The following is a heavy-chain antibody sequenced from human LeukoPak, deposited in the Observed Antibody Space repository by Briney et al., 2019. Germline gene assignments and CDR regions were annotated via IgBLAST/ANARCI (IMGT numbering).Heavy chain of an antibody. CDR3: ARTPSVYCSGGNCYPGHFDY. V-gene: IGHV4-39*07. CDR1: GGSISSSSYY. Sequence: KTSETLSLTCTVSGGSISSSSYYWGWIRQPPGKGLEWIGSIYYSGSTYYNPSLKSRVTISVDTSKNQFSLKLSSVTAADTAVYYCARTPSVYCSGGNCYPGHFDYWGQGTLVTVSS. D-gene: IGHD2-15*01. CDR2: IYYSGST. J-gene: IGHJ4*02.